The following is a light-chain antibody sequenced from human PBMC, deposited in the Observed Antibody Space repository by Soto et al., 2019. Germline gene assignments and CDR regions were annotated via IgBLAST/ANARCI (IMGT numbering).Light chain of an antibody. CDR1: QSVSSSY. CDR2: GAS. J-gene: IGKJ4*01. V-gene: IGKV3-15*01. Sequence: EVEVTQSQATLSFSPVERATLSCGASQSVSSSYLAWYQQKPGQAPRFLIYGASTRATGIPARFSGSGSGTEFTLTISSLQSEDFAVYYCQQYDNWPLTFGGGTKVDIK. CDR3: QQYDNWPLT.